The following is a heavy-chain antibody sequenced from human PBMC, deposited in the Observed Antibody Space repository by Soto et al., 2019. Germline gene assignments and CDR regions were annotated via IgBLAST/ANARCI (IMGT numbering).Heavy chain of an antibody. J-gene: IGHJ4*02. Sequence: GGSLRLSFAASGFTFSSYWMHWVRQTPGKGLMWVSRINNDGSGTADADSVRGRFTISRDNAKNTLYLQLNSLRAEDTAVYYCARDVAPGYFDYWGQGTPVTVSS. CDR2: INNDGSGT. CDR3: ARDVAPGYFDY. D-gene: IGHD2-21*01. CDR1: GFTFSSYW. V-gene: IGHV3-74*01.